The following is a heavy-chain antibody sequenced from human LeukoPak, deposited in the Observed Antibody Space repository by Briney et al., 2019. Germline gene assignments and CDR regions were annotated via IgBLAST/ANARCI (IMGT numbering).Heavy chain of an antibody. Sequence: SQTLSLTCTLSGGSISSITYYWGWIRQPPGKGLEWVGHMYYRGNTFYNPSLKSRATISVDTSKNQFSLKLRSVPAADTAVYYCARLFGNYQNYFDYWGQGALVTVSS. CDR1: GGSISSITYY. CDR2: MYYRGNT. V-gene: IGHV4-39*07. CDR3: ARLFGNYQNYFDY. D-gene: IGHD1-7*01. J-gene: IGHJ4*02.